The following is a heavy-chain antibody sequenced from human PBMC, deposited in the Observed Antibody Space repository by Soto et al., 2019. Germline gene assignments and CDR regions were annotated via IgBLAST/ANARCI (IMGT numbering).Heavy chain of an antibody. CDR2: IYYNGNT. CDR3: ARGGWSVDS. V-gene: IGHV4-59*11. J-gene: IGHJ5*01. CDR1: GGSMCSLY. D-gene: IGHD6-19*01. Sequence: SETLSLTCTVSGGSMCSLYWSWIRQPPGKGLEWVGYIYYNGNTDYNPSLKSRVTMSVDTSKNQFSLKLTSVTAADTAIYFCARGGWSVDSWGRGIMVTV.